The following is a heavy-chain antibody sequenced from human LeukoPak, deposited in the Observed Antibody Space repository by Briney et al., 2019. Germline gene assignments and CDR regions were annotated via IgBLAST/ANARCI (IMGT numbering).Heavy chain of an antibody. D-gene: IGHD3-22*01. V-gene: IGHV4-59*01. CDR3: ARDSSGYYSYFDY. CDR2: IYYSGST. J-gene: IGHJ4*02. Sequence: SETLSLTCTVSGGSISSYYWSWIRQPPEKGLEWIGYIYYSGSTNYNPSLKSRVTISVDTSKNQFSLKLSSVTAADTAVYYCARDSSGYYSYFDYWGQGTLVTVSS. CDR1: GGSISSYY.